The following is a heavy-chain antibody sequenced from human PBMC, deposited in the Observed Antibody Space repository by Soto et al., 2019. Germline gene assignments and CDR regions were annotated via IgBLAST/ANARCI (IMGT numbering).Heavy chain of an antibody. V-gene: IGHV2-5*02. CDR2: IYWDGDN. CDR1: GFSLSTSGVG. J-gene: IGHJ4*02. Sequence: QITLKESGPPLVKPTQTLTLTCTFSGFSLSTSGVGVGWIRQPPGKALEWLALIYWDGDNSYSPSLKSRLAXTKXTSKNQVVLRMTNMDPVDTATYYCAHRLSGGYYDYWGQGTLVTVSS. D-gene: IGHD1-26*01. CDR3: AHRLSGGYYDY.